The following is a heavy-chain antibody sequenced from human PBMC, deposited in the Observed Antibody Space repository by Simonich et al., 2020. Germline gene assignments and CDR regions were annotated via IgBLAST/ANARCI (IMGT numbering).Heavy chain of an antibody. Sequence: QLQLQESGPGLVKPSETLSLTCTVSGGSISSSSYYWGWIRQPPGKGLEWIGIIYFMGTTYNTPSLKSRVTISVDTSKNQFSLKLSSVTAADTAVYYCARHAGFAFDIWGQGTMVTVSS. J-gene: IGHJ3*02. CDR2: IYFMGTT. CDR3: ARHAGFAFDI. V-gene: IGHV4-39*01. D-gene: IGHD6-13*01. CDR1: GGSISSSSYY.